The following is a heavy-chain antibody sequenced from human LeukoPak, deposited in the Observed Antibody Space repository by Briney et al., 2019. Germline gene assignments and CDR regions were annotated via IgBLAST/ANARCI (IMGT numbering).Heavy chain of an antibody. CDR1: GGTFSSYA. CDR2: IIPILGIA. J-gene: IGHJ5*02. CDR3: ARVVTGDPAMWGGNNWFDP. D-gene: IGHD7-27*01. V-gene: IGHV1-69*04. Sequence: SVKVSCKASGGTFSSYAISWVRQAPGQGLEWMGRIIPILGIANYAQKFQGRVTITADKSTSTAYMELSSLRSEDTAVYYRARVVTGDPAMWGGNNWFDPWGQGTLVTVSS.